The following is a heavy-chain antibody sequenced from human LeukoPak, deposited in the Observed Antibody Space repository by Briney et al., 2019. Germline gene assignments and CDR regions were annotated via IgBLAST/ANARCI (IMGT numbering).Heavy chain of an antibody. V-gene: IGHV3-7*01. CDR3: ARGPYYDFWSAPDY. Sequence: PGGSLRLSCAASGFTFSSYWMSWVRQAPGKGLEWVANIKQDGSEKYYVDSVKGRFTISRDNAKNSLYLQMNSLRAEDTAVYYCARGPYYDFWSAPDYWGQGTLVTVSS. CDR2: IKQDGSEK. CDR1: GFTFSSYW. J-gene: IGHJ4*02. D-gene: IGHD3-3*01.